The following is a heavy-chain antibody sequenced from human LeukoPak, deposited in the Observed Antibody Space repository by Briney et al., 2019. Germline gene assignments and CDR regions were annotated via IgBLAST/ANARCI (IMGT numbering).Heavy chain of an antibody. CDR1: GGSISSSSYY. CDR3: ARDRQVDTAMATDY. CDR2: IYYSGST. V-gene: IGHV4-39*07. Sequence: SETLSLTCTVSGGSISSSSYYWGWIRPPPGKGLEWTGSIYYSGSTYYNPSLKSRVTISVDTSKNQFSLKLSSVTAADTAVYYCARDRQVDTAMATDYWGQGTLVTVSS. J-gene: IGHJ4*02. D-gene: IGHD5-18*01.